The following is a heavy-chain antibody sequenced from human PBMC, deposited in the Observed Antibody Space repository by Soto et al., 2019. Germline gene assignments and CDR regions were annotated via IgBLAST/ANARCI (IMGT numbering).Heavy chain of an antibody. CDR1: GGPISSYY. CDR2: IHYSGSI. CDR3: ARHLLSLSRGYEDAFDI. V-gene: IGHV4-59*08. Sequence: SETLSLTCTVSGGPISSYYWSWIRQPSGKGLEWIGYIHYSGSINYNPSLKSRVTISVDTSKNQFSLKLSSVTAADTAVYYCARHLLSLSRGYEDAFDIWRRGTMVTVS. J-gene: IGHJ3*02. D-gene: IGHD3-3*01.